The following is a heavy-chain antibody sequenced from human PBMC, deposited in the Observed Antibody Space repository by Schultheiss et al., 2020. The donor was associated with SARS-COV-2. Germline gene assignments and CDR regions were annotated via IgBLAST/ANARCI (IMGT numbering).Heavy chain of an antibody. CDR1: GFNFGSYE. D-gene: IGHD3-3*01. J-gene: IGHJ3*01. Sequence: GGSLRLSCAASGFNFGSYELHWVRLAPGKGLEWVTAISHDSIWRHFADSVNGRFTISRDNSRDTTYLQMNSLRLDDTGVYFCARSLPAPSTTTRFPFDLWGHGTMVTVSS. CDR2: ISHDSIWR. CDR3: ARSLPAPSTTTRFPFDL. V-gene: IGHV3-30*03.